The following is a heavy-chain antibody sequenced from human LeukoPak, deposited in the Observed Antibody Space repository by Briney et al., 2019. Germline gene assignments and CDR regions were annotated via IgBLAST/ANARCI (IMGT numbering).Heavy chain of an antibody. CDR1: GFTFSSYS. CDR2: IISSSTDK. V-gene: IGHV3-21*01. Sequence: PGGSLRLSCAASGFTFSSYSMNWVRQAPGKGLEWVSSIISSSTDKYYADSVKGRFTISRDNARNSLYLQTNSLRAEDTAVYYCARVPGGLEWSDFDYWGQGTLVTVSS. D-gene: IGHD3-3*01. CDR3: ARVPGGLEWSDFDY. J-gene: IGHJ4*02.